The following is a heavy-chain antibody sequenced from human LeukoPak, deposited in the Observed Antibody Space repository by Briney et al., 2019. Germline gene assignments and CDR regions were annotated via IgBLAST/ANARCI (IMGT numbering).Heavy chain of an antibody. D-gene: IGHD2-21*01. CDR3: AKGSAIAMAHYLDY. CDR2: IWYDVSNK. V-gene: IGHV3-33*06. Sequence: GGSLRLSCAASGFTFSSYGMHWVRQAPGKGLEWVAVIWYDVSNKYYADSVKGRFTISRDNSKNTLYLQVTSLRAEDTAVYYCAKGSAIAMAHYLDYWGQGTLVTVSS. CDR1: GFTFSSYG. J-gene: IGHJ4*02.